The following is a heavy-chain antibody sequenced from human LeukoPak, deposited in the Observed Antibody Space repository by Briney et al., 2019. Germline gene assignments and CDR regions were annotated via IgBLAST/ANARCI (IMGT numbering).Heavy chain of an antibody. CDR2: IWYGGSNE. D-gene: IGHD2-21*01. CDR3: VKDGEAYCGGDCYSPDYYYYMDV. CDR1: GFTFSSYG. V-gene: IGHV3-30*02. J-gene: IGHJ6*03. Sequence: PGGSLRLSCAASGFTFSSYGMHWVRQAPGKGLEWVAVIWYGGSNEYYADSVKGRFTISRDNSKKTLYLQMNSLKTEDTAVYYCVKDGEAYCGGDCYSPDYYYYMDVWGKGTTVTVSS.